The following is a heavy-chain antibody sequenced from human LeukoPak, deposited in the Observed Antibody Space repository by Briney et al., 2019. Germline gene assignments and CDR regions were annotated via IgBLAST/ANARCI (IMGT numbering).Heavy chain of an antibody. J-gene: IGHJ6*03. Sequence: QPSETLSLTCTVSGVSITSSSYYWAWIRQSPGKGLEWVSYISSSSSTIYYADSVKGRFTISRDNAKNSLYLQMNSLRAEDTAVYYCARALYYDFWSGYRDYYYYYMDVWGKGTTVTVSS. CDR1: GVSITSSSYY. CDR3: ARALYYDFWSGYRDYYYYYMDV. D-gene: IGHD3-3*01. CDR2: ISSSSSTI. V-gene: IGHV3-48*01.